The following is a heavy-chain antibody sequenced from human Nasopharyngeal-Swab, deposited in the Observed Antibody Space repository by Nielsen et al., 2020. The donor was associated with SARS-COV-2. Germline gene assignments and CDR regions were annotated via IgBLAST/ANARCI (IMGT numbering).Heavy chain of an antibody. CDR1: GFIIASNY. J-gene: IGHJ4*02. CDR3: ARDTGFCTRGSCGPFDS. V-gene: IGHV3-53*01. Sequence: GGPLRLSCAASGFIIASNYMNWVRQAPGKGLEWVSVIYSGGNAYYADSVKGRFTISRDTSKNMLYLQMDSVRADDTAVYYCARDTGFCTRGSCGPFDSWGQGTLVSVSS. CDR2: IYSGGNA. D-gene: IGHD2-8*01.